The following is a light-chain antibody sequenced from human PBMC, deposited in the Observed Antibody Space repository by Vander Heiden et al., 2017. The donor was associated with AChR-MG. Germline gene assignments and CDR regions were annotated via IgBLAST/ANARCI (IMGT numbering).Light chain of an antibody. V-gene: IGKV1-39*01. Sequence: DIQLPQSPSSLSASVGDRVTITCRASQGISYYLNWYQQKPGKAPKLLIFAASSLESGVPLRFSGSGSDTDFTLTISSLQPEDSATYYCQQSYGAPPMYTFGLGTKLEIK. CDR3: QQSYGAPPMYT. CDR2: AAS. CDR1: QGISYY. J-gene: IGKJ2*01.